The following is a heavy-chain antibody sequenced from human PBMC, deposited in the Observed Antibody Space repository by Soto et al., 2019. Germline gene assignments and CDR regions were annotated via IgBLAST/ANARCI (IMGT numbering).Heavy chain of an antibody. Sequence: SLQDSYKASRGTFSSYAISWLRQAPVHGLEWMGESIPIFGTANYAQKVHGRVTITADESTRTAYMELKKLRSEETAVYYCARSPYYDFWSGYDAYYYGMDVWGQGTTVTVSS. CDR2: SIPIFGTA. V-gene: IGHV1-69*13. J-gene: IGHJ6*02. D-gene: IGHD3-3*01. CDR1: RGTFSSYA. CDR3: ARSPYYDFWSGYDAYYYGMDV.